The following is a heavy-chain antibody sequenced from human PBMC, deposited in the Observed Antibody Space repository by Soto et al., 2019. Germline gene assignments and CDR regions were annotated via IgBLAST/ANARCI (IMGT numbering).Heavy chain of an antibody. Sequence: PSETLSLTCTVSGGSISSGSYYWGWIRQTPGKGLEWIGSSYSSGNTNYNPSLKSRVTTSVDTSKNQYTLRLSSVTAADTAVCCCGRHENPPGGDDYWGQGTQVTVSS. V-gene: IGHV4-39*01. J-gene: IGHJ4*02. D-gene: IGHD3-16*01. CDR1: GGSISSGSYY. CDR2: SYSSGNT. CDR3: GRHENPPGGDDY.